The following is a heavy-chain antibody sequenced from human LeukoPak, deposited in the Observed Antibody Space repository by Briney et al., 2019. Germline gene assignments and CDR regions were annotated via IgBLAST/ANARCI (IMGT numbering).Heavy chain of an antibody. CDR3: ATAIGDSTAYYYFDF. J-gene: IGHJ4*02. CDR2: TRDKVHSYTT. D-gene: IGHD3-22*01. Sequence: GGSLRLSCEASGFTFSGHYRDWVRQAPGKGLQWVGRTRDKVHSYTTEYAASVKGRFTISRDDSKKSVYLQMNSLKTEDTAVYYCATAIGDSTAYYYFDFWGQGTLVTVSS. CDR1: GFTFSGHY. V-gene: IGHV3-72*01.